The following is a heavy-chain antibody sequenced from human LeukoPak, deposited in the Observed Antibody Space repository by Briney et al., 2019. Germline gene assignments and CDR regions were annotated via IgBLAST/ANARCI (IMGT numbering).Heavy chain of an antibody. D-gene: IGHD5-12*01. Sequence: GGSLRLSCAAAGFTFSSYEMNWVRQAPGKGLEWVSHISFSGSTIYYADSVKGRFTISRGNAKNSLYLQMNSLRAEDTAVYYCARSMRSGYVFDSWGQGTLVTVSS. CDR3: ARSMRSGYVFDS. CDR2: ISFSGSTI. V-gene: IGHV3-48*03. CDR1: GFTFSSYE. J-gene: IGHJ4*02.